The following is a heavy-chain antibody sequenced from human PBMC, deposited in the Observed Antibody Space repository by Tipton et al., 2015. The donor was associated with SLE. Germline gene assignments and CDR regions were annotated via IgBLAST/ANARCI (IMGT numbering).Heavy chain of an antibody. Sequence: QLVQSGAEVKKPGESLKISCMGSGYSFSDYWIGWVRQMAGKGLQWMGIIYPGDSDTRYSPSFQGQVTISADKSINTAYLQWTSVKASDSAVYYCARRDHRMRWYLDLLGRGTLVTVSS. CDR1: GYSFSDYW. V-gene: IGHV5-51*03. CDR3: ARRDHRMRWYLDL. D-gene: IGHD2/OR15-2a*01. J-gene: IGHJ2*01. CDR2: IYPGDSDT.